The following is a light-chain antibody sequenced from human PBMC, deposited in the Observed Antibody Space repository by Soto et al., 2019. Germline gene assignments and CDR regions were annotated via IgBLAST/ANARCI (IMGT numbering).Light chain of an antibody. CDR1: QNINNY. Sequence: DIQMTQSPSSLSASVGDTVSITCRASQNINNYLNWYQHKAGETPKLLIYGVSRLQSGVPSRFSGSGSGTDFTLTITGLQPEDVATYYCQQSYTSPLLTFGGGTEV. CDR3: QQSYTSPLLT. CDR2: GVS. V-gene: IGKV1-39*01. J-gene: IGKJ4*01.